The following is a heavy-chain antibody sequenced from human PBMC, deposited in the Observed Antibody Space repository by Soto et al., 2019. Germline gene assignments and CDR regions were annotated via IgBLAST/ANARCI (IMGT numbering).Heavy chain of an antibody. CDR3: ARDTSGINWFDP. Sequence: SETLSLTCTVSGGSVSSSSYYWGWVRQPPGKGLEWIGSVYYSGSTYYNPSLESRVTISVDKSKNQFSLKLSSVTAADTAVYYCARDTSGINWFDPWGQGTLVTVSS. CDR1: GGSVSSSSYY. CDR2: VYYSGST. J-gene: IGHJ5*02. V-gene: IGHV4-39*02. D-gene: IGHD3-3*01.